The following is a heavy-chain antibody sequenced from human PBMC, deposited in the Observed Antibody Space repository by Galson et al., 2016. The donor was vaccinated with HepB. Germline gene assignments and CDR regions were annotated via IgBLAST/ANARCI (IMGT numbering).Heavy chain of an antibody. Sequence: SETLSLTCGVDGGSFNDHYWSWIRQPPGKGLEWIGEINYAGSTKCNPSLKSRVTISVDTSKNQFSLKLNSMTAADTAVYFCAGVVVAATNWFDPWGQGTLVTVSS. CDR3: AGVVVAATNWFDP. V-gene: IGHV4-34*01. CDR1: GGSFNDHY. D-gene: IGHD2-15*01. CDR2: INYAGST. J-gene: IGHJ5*02.